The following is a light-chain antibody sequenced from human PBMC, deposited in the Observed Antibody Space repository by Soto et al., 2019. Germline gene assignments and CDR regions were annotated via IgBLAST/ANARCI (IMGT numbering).Light chain of an antibody. V-gene: IGKV3-11*01. J-gene: IGKJ1*01. CDR3: QQRSNWPVT. CDR2: HAS. Sequence: EIVLTQSPGTLSLSPGERATLSCRASQSVSSYLAWYQQKPGQAPRLLIHASTRATGISARFSGSGSGTDFTLTISSLEPEDFAVYYCQQRSNWPVTFGQGTRVEVK. CDR1: QSVSSY.